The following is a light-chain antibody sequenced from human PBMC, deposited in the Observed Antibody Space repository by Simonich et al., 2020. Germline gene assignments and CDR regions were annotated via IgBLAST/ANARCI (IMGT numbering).Light chain of an antibody. CDR2: GAS. Sequence: EIVMTQSPAPLSVSPGERATLSSRASQSVSSNLAWYQQKPGHAPRLLSYGASTRATGIPAMFSGSGSGTEFTLTISSLQSEDFAVYYCQQYNNWPSWTFGQGTKLEIK. CDR3: QQYNNWPSWT. J-gene: IGKJ1*01. V-gene: IGKV3-15*01. CDR1: QSVSSN.